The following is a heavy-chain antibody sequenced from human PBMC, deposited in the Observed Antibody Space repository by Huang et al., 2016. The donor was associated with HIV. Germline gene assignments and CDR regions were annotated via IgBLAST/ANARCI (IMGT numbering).Heavy chain of an antibody. CDR1: TVTFSAYW. V-gene: IGHV3-7*01. Sequence: LVESGGGLVRPGGSLRLSCAGSTVTFSAYWMTWVRQSPGEGLEVVASIRQDGSEKHYVDSVEGRFNISRDNGKKLLFLEMRSLGVDDTAVYFCATKADAMDVWGQGTTVIVSS. CDR3: ATKADAMDV. D-gene: IGHD2-8*01. CDR2: IRQDGSEK. J-gene: IGHJ6*02.